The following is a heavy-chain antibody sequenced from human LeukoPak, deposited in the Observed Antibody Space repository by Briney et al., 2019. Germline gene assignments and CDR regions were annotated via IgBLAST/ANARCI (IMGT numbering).Heavy chain of an antibody. Sequence: SETLSLTCTVSGGSISSYYWSWIRQPPGKGLEWIGYIYYSGSTNYNPSLKSRVTISVDTSKNRFSLKLSSVTAADTAVYYCARGFYDSSGYYRDYWGQGTLVTVSS. J-gene: IGHJ4*02. CDR3: ARGFYDSSGYYRDY. D-gene: IGHD3-22*01. CDR2: IYYSGST. V-gene: IGHV4-59*08. CDR1: GGSISSYY.